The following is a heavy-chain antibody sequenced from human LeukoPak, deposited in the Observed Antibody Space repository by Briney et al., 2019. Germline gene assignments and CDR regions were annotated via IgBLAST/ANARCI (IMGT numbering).Heavy chain of an antibody. D-gene: IGHD3-3*01. CDR3: ARGRDTIFGVLNY. V-gene: IGHV4-59*12. CDR1: GGSISSYS. Sequence: SETLSLTCRVSGGSISSYSWSWIRQPPGKGLEWIAYIYYSGSTKYNPSLKSRVTISVDTSKNQFSLKLSSVTAADTAVYYCARGRDTIFGVLNYWGQGTLVTVSS. J-gene: IGHJ4*02. CDR2: IYYSGST.